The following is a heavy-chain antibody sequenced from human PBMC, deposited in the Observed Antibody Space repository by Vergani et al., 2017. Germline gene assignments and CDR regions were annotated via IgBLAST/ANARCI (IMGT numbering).Heavy chain of an antibody. V-gene: IGHV3-23*01. J-gene: IGHJ3*02. Sequence: EVQLLESGGDLVQPGGSLRLSCAASGFTFIMHAMSWVRQAPGKGLEWVSTLSASDRRTHYADSVKGRFTISRDNSKNTLFLHMNSLRPEDTAVYYCAKIGRSEVAGTFCAFDIWGQGKMVTVSS. D-gene: IGHD6-19*01. CDR2: LSASDRRT. CDR1: GFTFIMHA. CDR3: AKIGRSEVAGTFCAFDI.